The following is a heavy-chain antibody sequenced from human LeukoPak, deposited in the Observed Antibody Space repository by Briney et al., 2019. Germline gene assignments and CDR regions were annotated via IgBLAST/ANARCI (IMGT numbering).Heavy chain of an antibody. J-gene: IGHJ4*02. D-gene: IGHD6-6*01. CDR3: ARDSASRPLDY. CDR2: IKQDGSEK. CDR1: GFTFSSYW. V-gene: IGHV3-7*01. Sequence: GGSLRLSCAASGFTFSSYWMSWVRQAPGKGLERVANIKQDGSEKYYVDSVKGRFTISRDNAKNSLYLQMNSLRAEDTAVYYCARDSASRPLDYWGQGTLVTVSS.